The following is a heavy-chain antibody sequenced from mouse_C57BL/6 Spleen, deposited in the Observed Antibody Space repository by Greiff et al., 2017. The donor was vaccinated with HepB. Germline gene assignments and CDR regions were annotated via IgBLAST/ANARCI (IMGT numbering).Heavy chain of an antibody. V-gene: IGHV1-52*01. J-gene: IGHJ2*01. D-gene: IGHD3-2*02. CDR2: IDPSDSET. CDR1: GYTFTSYW. Sequence: QVQLQQPGAELVRPGSSVKLSCKASGYTFTSYWMHWVKQRPIQGLEWIGNIDPSDSETHYNQKFKDKDTLTVDKSSSTAYMQLSSLTSEDSAVYYCARLDSSGIDYWGQGTTLTVSS. CDR3: ARLDSSGIDY.